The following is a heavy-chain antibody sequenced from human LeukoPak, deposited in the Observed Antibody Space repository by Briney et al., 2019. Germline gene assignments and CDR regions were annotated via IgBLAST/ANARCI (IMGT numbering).Heavy chain of an antibody. CDR2: ISYDGSNK. V-gene: IGHV3-30*18. D-gene: IGHD1-26*01. CDR1: GFTFSSYG. CDR3: AKTPGDVRWEPQRDYFDY. J-gene: IGHJ4*02. Sequence: GGSLRLSCAASGFTFSSYGVHWVRQAPGKGLEWVAVISYDGSNKYYADSVKGRFTISRDNSKNTLYLQMNSLRAEDTAVYYCAKTPGDVRWEPQRDYFDYWGQGTLVTVSS.